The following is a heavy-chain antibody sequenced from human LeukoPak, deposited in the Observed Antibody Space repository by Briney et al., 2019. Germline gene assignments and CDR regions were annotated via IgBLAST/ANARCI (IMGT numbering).Heavy chain of an antibody. Sequence: WETLSLTCTVSGGSISSSGSYWGWIRQPPGKGLEWIGSSYYSGTSYKPSVKSRVTISVDTSKNQFSLNLTSVNAADTAVYHCARVKAARRGDLNWFDPWGQGTLVTVSS. V-gene: IGHV4-39*07. J-gene: IGHJ5*02. CDR2: SYYSGT. D-gene: IGHD6-6*01. CDR1: GGSISSSGSY. CDR3: ARVKAARRGDLNWFDP.